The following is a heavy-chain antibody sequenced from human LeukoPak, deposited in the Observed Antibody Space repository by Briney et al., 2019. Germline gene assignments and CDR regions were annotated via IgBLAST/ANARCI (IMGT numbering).Heavy chain of an antibody. D-gene: IGHD6-13*01. J-gene: IGHJ4*02. CDR2: IKQDASEK. Sequence: GRSLRLSCAASGFTFSIYAMHWVRQAPGKGLEWVANIKQDASEKNYMDSVKGRFTVSRDNAGNSLFLQMNSLRVEDTAVYYCAREGTPYSSDYWGQGTLVTVSS. V-gene: IGHV3-7*01. CDR1: GFTFSIYA. CDR3: AREGTPYSSDY.